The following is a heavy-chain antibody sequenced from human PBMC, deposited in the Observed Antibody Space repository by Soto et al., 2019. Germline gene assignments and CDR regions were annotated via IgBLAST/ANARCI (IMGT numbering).Heavy chain of an antibody. V-gene: IGHV1-3*04. CDR2: INTGNGDT. J-gene: IGHJ3*02. D-gene: IGHD5-18*01. CDR1: GYTFTRYA. Sequence: QVQLVQSGAEVKQPGASVKVSCKSSGYTFTRYAMHWVRQAPGQGLEWLGWINTGNGDTGFSQKFQGRVSITMDTAASTTYVELSSLISEDTAVYYCARQGDSRILRDAFDIWGQGTVVTVAS. CDR3: ARQGDSRILRDAFDI.